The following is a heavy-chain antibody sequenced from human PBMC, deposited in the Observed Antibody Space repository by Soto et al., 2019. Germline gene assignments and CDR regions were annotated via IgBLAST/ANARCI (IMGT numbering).Heavy chain of an antibody. J-gene: IGHJ3*02. CDR2: ISGSGGST. V-gene: IGHV3-23*01. D-gene: IGHD3-9*01. CDR3: AKDLRVLRYFDWLPRAFDI. Sequence: GGSLRLSCAASGFPFSSYAMSWVHQAPGKGLEWVSAISGSGGSTYYADSVKGRFTISRDNSKNTLYLQMNSLRAEDTAVYYCAKDLRVLRYFDWLPRAFDIWGQGTMVTVSS. CDR1: GFPFSSYA.